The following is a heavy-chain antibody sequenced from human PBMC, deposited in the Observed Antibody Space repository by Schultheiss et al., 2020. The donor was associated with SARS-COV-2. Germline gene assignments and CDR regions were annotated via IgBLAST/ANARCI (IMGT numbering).Heavy chain of an antibody. CDR1: GFTFDDYA. Sequence: GGSPRLSCAASGFTFDDYAMHWVRQAPGKGLEWVAVISYDGSNKYYADSVKGRFTISRDNSKNTLYLQMNSLRAEDTAVYYCARDDSSGYYYGKIDYWGQGTLVTVSS. V-gene: IGHV3-30*03. D-gene: IGHD3-22*01. CDR3: ARDDSSGYYYGKIDY. CDR2: ISYDGSNK. J-gene: IGHJ4*02.